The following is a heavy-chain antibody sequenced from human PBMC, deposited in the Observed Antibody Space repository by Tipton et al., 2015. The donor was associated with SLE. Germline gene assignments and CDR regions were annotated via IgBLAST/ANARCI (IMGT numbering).Heavy chain of an antibody. CDR1: GDSISSSSYY. V-gene: IGHV4-39*07. J-gene: IGHJ4*02. D-gene: IGHD3-22*01. CDR3: ARDEYRYDGTGYHLLGHFDY. Sequence: TLSLTCTVSGDSISSSSYYWGWIRQPPGKGLEWVGTVYYTGNTFYTPSLKSRVTISVDKSKNQFSLKLTSVTATDTAVYNCARDEYRYDGTGYHLLGHFDYWGQGTLVTVSS. CDR2: VYYTGNT.